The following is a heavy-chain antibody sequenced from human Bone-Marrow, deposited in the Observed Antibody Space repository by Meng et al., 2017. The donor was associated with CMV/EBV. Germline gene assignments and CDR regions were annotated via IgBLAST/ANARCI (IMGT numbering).Heavy chain of an antibody. J-gene: IGHJ6*02. CDR1: GFTFSSYA. Sequence: GESLKISCAASGFTFSSYAMSWVRQAPGKGLEWVSAISGSGGSTYYADSVKGRFTISRDNSKNSLYLQMDSLRTEDTALYYCAKDVDTAMDVYYYYGMDVWGQGTTVTVSS. D-gene: IGHD5-18*01. CDR3: AKDVDTAMDVYYYYGMDV. CDR2: ISGSGGST. V-gene: IGHV3-23*01.